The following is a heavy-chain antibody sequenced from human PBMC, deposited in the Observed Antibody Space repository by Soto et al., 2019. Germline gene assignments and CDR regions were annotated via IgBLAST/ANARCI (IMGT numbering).Heavy chain of an antibody. CDR1: GYSFTSYW. Sequence: PLEALKISCKGSGYSFTSYWISWVRQMPGKGVEWMGRIDPSDSYTNYSPSFQGQITISPYKSISTAYLQWRSLKASDTSIYYCARSFTGYDLVVGYYCYCMDVWGHGTTVTVSS. CDR3: ARSFTGYDLVVGYYCYCMDV. V-gene: IGHV5-10-1*04. D-gene: IGHD5-12*01. CDR2: IDPSDSYT. J-gene: IGHJ6*02.